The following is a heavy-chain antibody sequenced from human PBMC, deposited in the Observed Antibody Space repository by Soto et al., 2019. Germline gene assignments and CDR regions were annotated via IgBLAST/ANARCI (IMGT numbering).Heavy chain of an antibody. D-gene: IGHD4-17*01. J-gene: IGHJ5*02. Sequence: SETLSLTCTVSGGSISSSSYYWGWIRQPPGKGLEWIGSIYYSGSTYYNPSLKSRVTISVDTSKNQFSLKLSSVTAADTAVYYCARSDYGDYGSVSNWFDPWGQGTLVTVSS. CDR2: IYYSGST. V-gene: IGHV4-39*01. CDR3: ARSDYGDYGSVSNWFDP. CDR1: GGSISSSSYY.